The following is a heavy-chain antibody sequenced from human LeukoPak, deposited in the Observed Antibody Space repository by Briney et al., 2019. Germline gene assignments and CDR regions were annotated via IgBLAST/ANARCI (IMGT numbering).Heavy chain of an antibody. D-gene: IGHD3-3*01. CDR3: AKVPLYDFWSGYYTGYYFDY. CDR2: ISGSGGST. J-gene: IGHJ4*02. Sequence: GGSLRLSCAASGFTFSSYAMSWVRQAPGKGLEWVSAISGSGGSTYYADSVKGRFTISRDNSKNTLYLQMNSLRAEDTAVYYCAKVPLYDFWSGYYTGYYFDYWGQGTLVTVSS. CDR1: GFTFSSYA. V-gene: IGHV3-23*01.